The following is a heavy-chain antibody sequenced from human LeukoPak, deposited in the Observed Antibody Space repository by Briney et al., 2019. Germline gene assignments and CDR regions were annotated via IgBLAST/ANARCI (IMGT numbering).Heavy chain of an antibody. CDR1: GGSISSGDYY. CDR3: ARGPRREGMDV. V-gene: IGHV4-30-4*01. Sequence: PSETLSLTCTVSGGSISSGDYYWSWIRQPPGKGLEWIGYIYYSGSTYYNPSLKSRVTISVDTSKNQFSLKLSSVTAADTAVYYCARGPRREGMDVWGQGTTVTVSS. D-gene: IGHD1-26*01. J-gene: IGHJ6*02. CDR2: IYYSGST.